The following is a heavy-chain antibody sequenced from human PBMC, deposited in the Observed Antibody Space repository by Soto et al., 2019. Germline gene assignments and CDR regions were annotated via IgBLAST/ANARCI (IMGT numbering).Heavy chain of an antibody. Sequence: QVQLVESGGGLVKPGGSLRLSCAASGFTFRDYYMSWIRQAPGKGLEWVSYISSSGGSIYYADSVKGRFTISRDNAENLLYRQLNSLRGEDAAVYYCVRETGDFAWGGMGVWGQGTTVTVSS. CDR3: VRETGDFAWGGMGV. V-gene: IGHV3-11*01. CDR1: GFTFRDYY. J-gene: IGHJ6*02. CDR2: ISSSGGSI. D-gene: IGHD2-21*02.